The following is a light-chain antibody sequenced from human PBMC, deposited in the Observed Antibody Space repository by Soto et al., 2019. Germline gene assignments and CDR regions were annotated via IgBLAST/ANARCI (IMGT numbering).Light chain of an antibody. J-gene: IGLJ2*01. CDR1: NSDVGGYNY. CDR2: DVS. CDR3: SSYTSSSTVV. Sequence: QSVLTQPASVSGSPGQSITISCTGTNSDVGGYNYVSWYQQHRGKAPKVMIYDVSNRPSGVSNRFSGSKSGNTASLTISGLQAEDEADYYCSSYTSSSTVVFGGGTKVTVL. V-gene: IGLV2-14*01.